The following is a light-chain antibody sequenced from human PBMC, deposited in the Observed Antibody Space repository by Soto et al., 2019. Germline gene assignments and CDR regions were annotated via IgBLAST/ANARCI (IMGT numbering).Light chain of an antibody. CDR3: QSYDSTLGGYV. V-gene: IGLV1-40*01. Sequence: QSVLTQPPSVSEAPGQRVTISCTGSSSNIGAGYEAHWYQQVPGTAPKLLIYENNNRPSGVPDRFSGSKSGTSASLAITGLRAEDGGDYYCQSYDSTLGGYVFGTGTKLPVL. CDR1: SSNIGAGYE. CDR2: ENN. J-gene: IGLJ1*01.